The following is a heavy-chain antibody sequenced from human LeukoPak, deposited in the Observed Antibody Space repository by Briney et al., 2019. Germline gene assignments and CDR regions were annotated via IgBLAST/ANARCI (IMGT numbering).Heavy chain of an antibody. J-gene: IGHJ4*02. CDR3: SKAAAITIFGVVIVSFDY. CDR1: GFTFSSYA. Sequence: PGGSLRLSCAASGFTFSSYAMSCVRQAPGKGLEWVSAISVSGGSTYYTDSVKGRFTISRDNSKNTLYLQMNSLRAEDTAVYYCSKAAAITIFGVVIVSFDYWGQGTLVTVSS. V-gene: IGHV3-23*01. CDR2: ISVSGGST. D-gene: IGHD3-3*01.